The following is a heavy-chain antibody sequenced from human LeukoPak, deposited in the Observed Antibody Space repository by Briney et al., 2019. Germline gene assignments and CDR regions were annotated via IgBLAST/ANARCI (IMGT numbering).Heavy chain of an antibody. Sequence: SETLSLTCTVSGGSISSYYWSWIRQPPGKGLEWIGYIYYSGSTNYDPSLKSRVTISVDTSKNQFSLKLSSVTAADTAVYYCARVDSSSWYYFDYWGQGTLVTVSS. J-gene: IGHJ4*02. CDR2: IYYSGST. CDR3: ARVDSSSWYYFDY. CDR1: GGSISSYY. V-gene: IGHV4-59*01. D-gene: IGHD6-13*01.